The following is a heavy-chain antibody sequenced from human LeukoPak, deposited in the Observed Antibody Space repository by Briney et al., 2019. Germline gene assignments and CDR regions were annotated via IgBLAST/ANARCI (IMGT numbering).Heavy chain of an antibody. J-gene: IGHJ6*02. D-gene: IGHD1-26*01. CDR2: ISGVYDNI. CDR1: GFTFSDYY. V-gene: IGHV3-11*01. CDR3: ARGGAHGMDV. Sequence: PGGSLRLSCAASGFTFSDYYMTWIRRAPGRGLEWVSYISGVYDNIYYGDSVKGRFTISRDNAKNSVYLQMSSLRADDTAVYYCARGGAHGMDVWGQGTTVTVSS.